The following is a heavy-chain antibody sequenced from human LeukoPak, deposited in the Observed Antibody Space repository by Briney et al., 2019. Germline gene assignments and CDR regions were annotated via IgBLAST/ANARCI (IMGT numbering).Heavy chain of an antibody. CDR3: ARDQVFNCGGDCYTPPEF. V-gene: IGHV1-2*02. Sequence: ASVKVSCKASGYSFTGYYIHWVRQVPGQGLEWMGWINPNGGVTNYAQNFQGRVTMTRDTSINTAYMELSRLRYDDTAVYFCARDQVFNCGGDCYTPPEFWGQGTVVTVSS. D-gene: IGHD2-21*02. J-gene: IGHJ4*02. CDR1: GYSFTGYY. CDR2: INPNGGVT.